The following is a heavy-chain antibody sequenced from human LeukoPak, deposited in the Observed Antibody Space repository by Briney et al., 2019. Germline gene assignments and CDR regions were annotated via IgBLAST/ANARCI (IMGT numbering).Heavy chain of an antibody. CDR2: INHSGST. Sequence: SETLSLTCAVYGGSFSGYCWSWIRQPPGKGLEWIGEINHSGSTNYNPSLKSRVTISVDTSKNQFSLKLSSVTAADTAVYYCARGVPYYDSSGYYYPFDYWGQGTLVTVSS. D-gene: IGHD3-22*01. CDR3: ARGVPYYDSSGYYYPFDY. V-gene: IGHV4-34*01. J-gene: IGHJ4*02. CDR1: GGSFSGYC.